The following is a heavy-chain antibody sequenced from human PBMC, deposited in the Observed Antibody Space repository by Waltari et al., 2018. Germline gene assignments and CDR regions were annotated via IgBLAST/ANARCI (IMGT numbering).Heavy chain of an antibody. Sequence: VQLQESGPGRVKLSKTLSLTCTVSGGSISSHYWSWIRKPPGKGLEWIGYIYYSGSTNYNPSLKSRVTISVDTSKNQFSLKLSSVTAADTAVYYCAREGQYYYDSSVAFDIWGQGTMVTVSS. CDR3: AREGQYYYDSSVAFDI. D-gene: IGHD3-22*01. V-gene: IGHV4-59*11. CDR1: GGSISSHY. CDR2: IYYSGST. J-gene: IGHJ3*02.